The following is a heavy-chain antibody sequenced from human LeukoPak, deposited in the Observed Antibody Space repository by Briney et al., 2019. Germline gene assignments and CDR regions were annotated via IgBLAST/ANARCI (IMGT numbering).Heavy chain of an antibody. Sequence: GGSLRLSCAASGFTFSSYSMNWVRQAPGKGLEWVSSISSSSSYIYYADSVKGRFTISRDNDKNSLYLQMNSLRAEDTAVYYCARDHESMVATAPTSEYFQHWGQGTLVTVSS. CDR1: GFTFSSYS. CDR2: ISSSSSYI. J-gene: IGHJ1*01. D-gene: IGHD5-12*01. V-gene: IGHV3-21*01. CDR3: ARDHESMVATAPTSEYFQH.